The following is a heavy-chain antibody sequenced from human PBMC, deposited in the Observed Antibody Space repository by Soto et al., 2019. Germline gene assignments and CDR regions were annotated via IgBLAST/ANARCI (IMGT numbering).Heavy chain of an antibody. CDR1: GGSISNYY. V-gene: IGHV4-59*01. CDR3: ARGRRYYYDNTGPFYFEH. CDR2: IYYNGIT. Sequence: SETLSLTCTVSGGSISNYYWSWIRQPPGNELEWIAYIYYNGITNYNPSLKSRVTISVDTSKNQFSLTLTSVTAADTAVYYCARGRRYYYDNTGPFYFEHWGQGTLVTVS. J-gene: IGHJ4*02. D-gene: IGHD3-22*01.